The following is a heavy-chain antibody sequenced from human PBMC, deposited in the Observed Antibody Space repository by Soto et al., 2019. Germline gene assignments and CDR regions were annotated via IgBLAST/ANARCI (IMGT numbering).Heavy chain of an antibody. D-gene: IGHD3-3*01. V-gene: IGHV3-23*01. CDR3: AKETDDFWSGYPSDYYYGMDV. J-gene: IGHJ6*02. CDR2: ISGSGGST. Sequence: GGSLRLSCAASGFTFSSYAMSWVRQAPGKGLEWVSAISGSGGSTYYADSVKGRFTISRDNSKNTLYLKMNSLRAEDTAVYYCAKETDDFWSGYPSDYYYGMDVWGQGTTVTVSS. CDR1: GFTFSSYA.